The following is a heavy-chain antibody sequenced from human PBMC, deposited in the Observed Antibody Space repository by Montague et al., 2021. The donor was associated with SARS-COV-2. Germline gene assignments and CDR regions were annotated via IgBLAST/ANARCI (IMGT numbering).Heavy chain of an antibody. CDR1: GGSISSREW. Sequence: SETLSLTCAVSGGSISSREWWSWVRQPPRKGLEWIGEIHQSESGXTNXNPSLKSRVTISIDQSKSYFSLNLTSMTAADTAVYYCGGTWVYFSPVDVWGQGTTVIVSS. J-gene: IGHJ6*02. CDR2: IHQSESGXT. CDR3: GGTWVYFSPVDV. V-gene: IGHV4-4*02. D-gene: IGHD3-3*01.